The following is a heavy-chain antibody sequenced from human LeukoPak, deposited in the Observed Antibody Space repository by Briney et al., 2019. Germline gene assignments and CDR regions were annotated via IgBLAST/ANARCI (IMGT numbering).Heavy chain of an antibody. CDR3: AREAGYYYDSSGRRSDY. CDR1: GGSISSGSYY. D-gene: IGHD3-22*01. Sequence: TPSQTLSLTCTVSGGSISSGSYYWSWIRQPAGKGLEWIGRIYTSGSTNYNPSLKSRVTISVDMSKNQFSLKLSAVTAADTAVYYCAREAGYYYDSSGRRSDYWGQGTLVTVSS. CDR2: IYTSGST. J-gene: IGHJ4*02. V-gene: IGHV4-61*02.